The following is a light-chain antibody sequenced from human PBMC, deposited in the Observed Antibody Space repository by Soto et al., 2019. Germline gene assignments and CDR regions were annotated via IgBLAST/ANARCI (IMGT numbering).Light chain of an antibody. CDR3: SSYTSSNTRYV. CDR1: SSDVGGYNY. Sequence: SALTQPASVSWSPGQSITISCTGTSSDVGGYNYVSWYQQHPGKAPKLMIYEVSNRPSGVSNRFSGSKSANTASLTVSGLQAEDEADYFCSSYTSSNTRYVFGTGTKVTVL. CDR2: EVS. J-gene: IGLJ1*01. V-gene: IGLV2-14*01.